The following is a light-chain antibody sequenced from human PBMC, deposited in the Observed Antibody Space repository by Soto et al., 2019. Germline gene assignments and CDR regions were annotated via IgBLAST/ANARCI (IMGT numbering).Light chain of an antibody. J-gene: IGKJ2*01. Sequence: DIQMTQSPSTLSASVGDRVTITCRASESISNWLAWNQLKPGTAPNLLIYDASSLESGVPSRFSGSGSRTEFILTISSLQPDDFATYYCQQYSTYSAFGQGTKLEIK. CDR1: ESISNW. V-gene: IGKV1-5*01. CDR2: DAS. CDR3: QQYSTYSA.